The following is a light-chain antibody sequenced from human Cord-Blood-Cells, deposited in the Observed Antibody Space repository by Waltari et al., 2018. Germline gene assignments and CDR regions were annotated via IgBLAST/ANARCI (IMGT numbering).Light chain of an antibody. V-gene: IGKV3-11*01. CDR1: LSVSSY. Sequence: EIVLTQAPATMSLSTGERATLSCRASLSVSSYLACDQQKPGQAPRLLIYDASNRATGIPARFSGSGSWTDFTLTISSQEPEDFAVYYCHQRSNWPGTFGQGTMLEIK. J-gene: IGKJ2*01. CDR2: DAS. CDR3: HQRSNWPGT.